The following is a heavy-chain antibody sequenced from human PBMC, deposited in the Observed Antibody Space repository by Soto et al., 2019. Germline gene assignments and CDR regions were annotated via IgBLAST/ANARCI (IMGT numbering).Heavy chain of an antibody. D-gene: IGHD3-9*01. Sequence: QVQRVESGGGVVQPGRSLRLSCAASGFTFSSCGMHWVRQAPGKGLEWLAVISYDGSNKYYADSVKGRFTISRDNSKNKLYLQMNSLRAEDTAVYYCAKDRSVSGDDILTGYYYGMDVWGQGTTVTVSS. CDR1: GFTFSSCG. V-gene: IGHV3-30*18. CDR3: AKDRSVSGDDILTGYYYGMDV. CDR2: ISYDGSNK. J-gene: IGHJ6*02.